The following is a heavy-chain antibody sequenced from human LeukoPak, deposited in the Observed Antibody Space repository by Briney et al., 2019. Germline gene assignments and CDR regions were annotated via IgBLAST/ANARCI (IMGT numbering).Heavy chain of an antibody. D-gene: IGHD5-18*01. V-gene: IGHV1-69*13. Sequence: SVKVSCKASGGTFSSYAISWVRQAPGQGLEWMGGIIPIFGTANYAQKFQGRVTITADESTSTAYMELSSLRSEDTAVYYCARGITRDTAMVTLLGGFDPWGQGTLVTVSS. CDR1: GGTFSSYA. CDR2: IIPIFGTA. CDR3: ARGITRDTAMVTLLGGFDP. J-gene: IGHJ5*02.